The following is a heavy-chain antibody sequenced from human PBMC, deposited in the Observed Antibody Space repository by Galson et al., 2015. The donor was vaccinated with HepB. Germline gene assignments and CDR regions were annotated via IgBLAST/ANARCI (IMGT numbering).Heavy chain of an antibody. Sequence: SLRLSCAASGFTFSDYYMSWIRQGPGKGLEWVSYISSSSSYTNYADSVKGRFTISRDNAKNSLYLQMNSLRAEDTAVYYCARGGAYNWNLRSDYTFDIWGQGTMVTVSS. J-gene: IGHJ3*02. CDR3: ARGGAYNWNLRSDYTFDI. V-gene: IGHV3-11*06. CDR2: ISSSSSYT. D-gene: IGHD1-20*01. CDR1: GFTFSDYY.